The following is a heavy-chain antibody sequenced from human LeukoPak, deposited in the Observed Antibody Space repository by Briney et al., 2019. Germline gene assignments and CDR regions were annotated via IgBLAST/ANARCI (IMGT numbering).Heavy chain of an antibody. CDR3: ARVGSGSYAHNWFDP. Sequence: SETLSLTYTVSGGSISSSSYYWGWIRQPPGKGLEWIGSIYYSGSTYYNPSLKSRVTISVDTSKNQFSLKLSSVTAADTAVYYCARVGSGSYAHNWFDPWGQGTLVTVSS. D-gene: IGHD3-10*01. J-gene: IGHJ5*02. CDR2: IYYSGST. CDR1: GGSISSSSYY. V-gene: IGHV4-39*07.